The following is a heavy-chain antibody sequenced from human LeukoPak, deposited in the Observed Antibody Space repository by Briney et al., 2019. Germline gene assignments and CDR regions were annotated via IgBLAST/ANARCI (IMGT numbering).Heavy chain of an antibody. D-gene: IGHD3-10*01. J-gene: IGHJ4*02. CDR1: GYDFTTYW. CDR2: IYPGDSDT. CDR3: ARHVAQYGTVFPFDY. V-gene: IGHV5-51*01. Sequence: ESMKISCKGFGYDFTTYWIGWVRQLPGKGLEWMGVIYPGDSDTRYNPSVQGQVTISADKSTTTIYLQWGSLKASDTAMYFCARHVAQYGTVFPFDYWGQGTLVTVSS.